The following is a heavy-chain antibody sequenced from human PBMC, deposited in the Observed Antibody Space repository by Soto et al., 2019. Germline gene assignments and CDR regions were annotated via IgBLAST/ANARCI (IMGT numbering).Heavy chain of an antibody. CDR3: ARDDRSPGYSYGGEFFDY. V-gene: IGHV3-33*01. D-gene: IGHD5-18*01. CDR2: IWYDGSNK. Sequence: GGSLRLSCAASGFTFSSYGMHWVRQAPGKGLEWVAVIWYDGSNKYYADSVKGRFTISRDNSKNTLYLQMNSLRAEDTAVYYCARDDRSPGYSYGGEFFDYWGQGTLVTVSS. CDR1: GFTFSSYG. J-gene: IGHJ4*02.